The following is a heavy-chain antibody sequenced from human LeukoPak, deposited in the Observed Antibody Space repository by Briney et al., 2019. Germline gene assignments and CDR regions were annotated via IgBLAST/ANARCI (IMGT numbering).Heavy chain of an antibody. Sequence: PSETLSLTCSVSGDSMRSYSWTWIRQPPGKGPEWIGDIFYSGNTNYNPSLESRVTMSIDTSKNQFSLELTSLTSADTAVYYCARGGSSSWYYFDYWGQGTLVTVSS. J-gene: IGHJ4*02. D-gene: IGHD6-13*01. CDR1: GDSMRSYS. CDR2: IFYSGNT. CDR3: ARGGSSSWYYFDY. V-gene: IGHV4-59*01.